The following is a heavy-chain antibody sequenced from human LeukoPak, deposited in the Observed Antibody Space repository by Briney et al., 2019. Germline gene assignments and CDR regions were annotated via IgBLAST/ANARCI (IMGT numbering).Heavy chain of an antibody. J-gene: IGHJ6*03. D-gene: IGHD1-1*01. V-gene: IGHV3-23*01. CDR3: AKDPVRKTIYYYYYMDV. CDR2: ITGSGGST. Sequence: GGSLRLSCAASGFTFSSYAMSWVRQAPGKGLEWVSAITGSGGSTYYADSVKGRFTISRDNSKNTLYLQMNSLRAEDTAVYSCAKDPVRKTIYYYYYMDVWGKGTTVTVSS. CDR1: GFTFSSYA.